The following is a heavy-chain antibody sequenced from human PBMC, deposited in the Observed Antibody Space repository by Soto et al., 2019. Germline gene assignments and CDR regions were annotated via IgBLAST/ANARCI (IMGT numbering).Heavy chain of an antibody. CDR2: LYYSGNT. Sequence: QLQLQESGPGLVKPSETLSLTCTVSGGSIRSFNYFWGWIRQPPGKGLEWIGSLYYSGNTYYNPSLQSRVTISVDTSKNQCTLTLRSVTAADTAVYYCARGGGSTFNWFDPWGQGTLVTVSP. CDR3: ARGGGSTFNWFDP. J-gene: IGHJ5*02. D-gene: IGHD2-15*01. V-gene: IGHV4-39*01. CDR1: GGSIRSFNYF.